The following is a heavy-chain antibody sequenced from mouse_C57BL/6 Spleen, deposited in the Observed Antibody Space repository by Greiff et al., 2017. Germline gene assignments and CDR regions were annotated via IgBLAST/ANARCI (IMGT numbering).Heavy chain of an antibody. Sequence: VQLQQSGPELVTPGASVTIPCKASGYTFTDYNMDWVRQSHGKSLEWIGDIKTNNGGTIHTQKFTGKATLTVDNSSSTAYMELRSLTSEETAVYYCARKQDGYDGWFAYWGQGTLVTVSA. D-gene: IGHD2-2*01. J-gene: IGHJ3*01. CDR2: IKTNNGGT. CDR3: ARKQDGYDGWFAY. CDR1: GYTFTDYN. V-gene: IGHV1-18*01.